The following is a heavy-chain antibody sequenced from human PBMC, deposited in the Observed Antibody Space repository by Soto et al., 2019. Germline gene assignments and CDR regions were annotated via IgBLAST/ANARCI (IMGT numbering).Heavy chain of an antibody. D-gene: IGHD3-3*01. V-gene: IGHV1-46*01. CDR1: GYSFTSDY. Sequence: ASVNVSCKASGYSFTSDYLHWVRQAPGQGLEGIGIINPNSTSASYAQKFQGRVTMTRDTYTSTVYMELSTLRSEDTAVYYCAKDRDFWTGYEYYYYAMDVWGQGTTVTVSS. CDR2: INPNSTSA. J-gene: IGHJ6*02. CDR3: AKDRDFWTGYEYYYYAMDV.